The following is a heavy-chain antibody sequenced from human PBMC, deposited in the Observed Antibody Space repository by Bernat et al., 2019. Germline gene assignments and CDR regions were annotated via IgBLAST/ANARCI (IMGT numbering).Heavy chain of an antibody. D-gene: IGHD6-13*01. CDR1: GFTFSSYS. J-gene: IGHJ6*02. V-gene: IGHV3-21*01. CDR2: ISGSSSYI. Sequence: EVQLVESGGGLVKPGGSLRLSCAASGFTFSSYSMNWVRQAPGKGLEWVSSISGSSSYIYYADSVKGRFTISRDNAKNSLYLQMNSLRAEDTAVYYCARDTSPLPPSSSWYGPYYYGMDVWGQGTTVTVSS. CDR3: ARDTSPLPPSSSWYGPYYYGMDV.